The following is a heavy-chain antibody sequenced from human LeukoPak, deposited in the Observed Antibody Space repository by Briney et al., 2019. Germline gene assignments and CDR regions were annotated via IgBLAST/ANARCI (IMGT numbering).Heavy chain of an antibody. CDR3: ARGGLTIFGVVNYMDV. Sequence: GGSLRLSCAASGFTFSSYGMHWVRQAPGKGLEWVAFIRYDGSNKYYADSVKGRFTISRDNAKNSLYLQMNSLRAEDTALYYCARGGLTIFGVVNYMDVWGKGTTVTVSS. V-gene: IGHV3-30*02. CDR2: IRYDGSNK. J-gene: IGHJ6*03. CDR1: GFTFSSYG. D-gene: IGHD3-3*01.